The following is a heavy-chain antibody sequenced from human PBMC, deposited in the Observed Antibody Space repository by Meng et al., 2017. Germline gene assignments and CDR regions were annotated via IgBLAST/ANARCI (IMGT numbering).Heavy chain of an antibody. Sequence: LVSGGCLLKKPGAPSLICADSAFYFITIYVMMCRQPPRKRLYWVAVITYNRNVKPSYAQVKTRLFIFTYDSSDSTDLLKISSINAETTVDYYSTRVAYAFLTDYWGQGTLVTVSS. D-gene: IGHD3-16*01. CDR1: FYFITIYV. V-gene: IGHV7-4-1*02. CDR2: TYNRNVKP. CDR3: TRVAYAFLTDY. J-gene: IGHJ4*02.